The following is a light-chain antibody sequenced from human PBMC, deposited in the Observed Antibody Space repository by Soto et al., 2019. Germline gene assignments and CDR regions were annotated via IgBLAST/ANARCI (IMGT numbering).Light chain of an antibody. Sequence: SALTQPASLSGSPGQSITISCIGVTSDVGGYKSVSWYQQFPGKAPKLIVYDVNKRPSGISDRFSGSKSGYTASLTISGLQAEDEADYYCQSYDNSLSGPVVFGGGTKVTVL. J-gene: IGLJ3*02. CDR3: QSYDNSLSGPVV. CDR1: TSDVGGYKS. CDR2: DVN. V-gene: IGLV2-14*01.